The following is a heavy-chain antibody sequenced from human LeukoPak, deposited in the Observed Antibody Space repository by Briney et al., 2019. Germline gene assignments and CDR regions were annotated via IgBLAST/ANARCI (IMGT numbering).Heavy chain of an antibody. V-gene: IGHV3-30*04. D-gene: IGHD4-23*01. CDR1: GFTFSSYA. Sequence: GRSLRLSCAVSGFTFSSYAMHWVRQTPGKGLEWVAVISYDGSNKYYADSVKGRFTISRDNSKNTLYLQMNSLRAEDTAVYYCARDWGGYGGYSDYWGQGTLVTVSS. CDR2: ISYDGSNK. CDR3: ARDWGGYGGYSDY. J-gene: IGHJ4*02.